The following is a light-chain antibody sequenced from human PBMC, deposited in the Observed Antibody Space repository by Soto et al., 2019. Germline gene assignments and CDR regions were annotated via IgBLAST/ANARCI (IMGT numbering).Light chain of an antibody. V-gene: IGLV3-21*02. Sequence: SYELTQPPSVSVAPGQTSKITCGGNKIGSKSVHWYQQKPGQAPVLVVYDDSGRPSGIPERFSGSNSGNTATLTISRVEAGDEADYYSQVWDSSSDLPHMVFGGGTKLTVL. J-gene: IGLJ2*01. CDR3: QVWDSSSDLPHMV. CDR2: DDS. CDR1: KIGSKS.